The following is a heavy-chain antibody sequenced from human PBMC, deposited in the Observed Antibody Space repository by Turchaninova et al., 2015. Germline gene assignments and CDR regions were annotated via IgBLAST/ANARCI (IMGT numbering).Heavy chain of an antibody. V-gene: IGHV2-5*02. J-gene: IGHJ2*01. CDR3: AHGYYYDSSGYFYWYFDL. D-gene: IGHD3-22*01. CDR1: GFSLSTSGVG. Sequence: QITLKESGPTLVKPTQTLTLTCTFSGFSLSTSGVGVGWIRQPPGKALEWLALIYWDDDHRYIPSLKSRLTTTTDPPKTHVVLKMTNMEPVDTATYYCAHGYYYDSSGYFYWYFDLGGRGTLVTVSS. CDR2: IYWDDDH.